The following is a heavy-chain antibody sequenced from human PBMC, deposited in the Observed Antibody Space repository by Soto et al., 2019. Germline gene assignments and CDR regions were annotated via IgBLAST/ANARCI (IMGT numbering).Heavy chain of an antibody. Sequence: QVQLQESGPGLVKPSGTLSLTCAVSGGSISSSNWWSWVRQPPGKGLEWIGEIYHSGSTNYNPSLKSRVTISVAKSKNQFSLKLSSVTAADTAVYYCARVGAAAGTRPFDYWGQGTLVTVSS. CDR1: GGSISSSNW. CDR2: IYHSGST. CDR3: ARVGAAAGTRPFDY. D-gene: IGHD6-13*01. V-gene: IGHV4-4*02. J-gene: IGHJ4*02.